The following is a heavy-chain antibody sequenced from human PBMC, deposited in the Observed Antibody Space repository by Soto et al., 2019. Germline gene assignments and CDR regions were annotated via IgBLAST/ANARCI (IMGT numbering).Heavy chain of an antibody. CDR3: AREEGRYYDSSGYYGY. V-gene: IGHV1-3*01. D-gene: IGHD3-22*01. J-gene: IGHJ4*02. CDR2: INAGNGNT. Sequence: ASVKVSCKASGYTFTSYAMHWVRQAPGQRLEWMGWINAGNGNTKYSQKFQGRVTITRDTSASTAYMELSSLRSEDTAVYYCAREEGRYYDSSGYYGYWGQGTLVTVSS. CDR1: GYTFTSYA.